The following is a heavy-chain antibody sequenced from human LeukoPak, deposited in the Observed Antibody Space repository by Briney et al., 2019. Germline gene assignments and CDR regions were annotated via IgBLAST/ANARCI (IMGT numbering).Heavy chain of an antibody. CDR2: ISSSGSTI. CDR3: AREGCSSTSCYYYYMDV. Sequence: PGGSLRLSCAASGFTFSDYYMSWLRQAPGKGLEWVSYISSSGSTIYYADSVKGRFTSSRDNAKNSLYLQMNSLRAEDTAVYYCAREGCSSTSCYYYYMDVWGKGTTVTVSS. CDR1: GFTFSDYY. D-gene: IGHD2-2*01. V-gene: IGHV3-11*01. J-gene: IGHJ6*03.